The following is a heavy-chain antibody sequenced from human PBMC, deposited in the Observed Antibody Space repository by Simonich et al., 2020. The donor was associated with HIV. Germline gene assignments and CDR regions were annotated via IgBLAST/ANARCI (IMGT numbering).Heavy chain of an antibody. V-gene: IGHV4-34*01. D-gene: IGHD2-2*01. Sequence: QVQLQQWGAGLLKPSETLSLTCAVYGGSFSGHYWSWIRQPPGKGLEWIGKINHRESTNYNPSLKSRVTISVDTSKNQFSLKLSSVTAADTAVYYCARGFYQRLYYFDYWGQGTLVTVSS. J-gene: IGHJ4*02. CDR3: ARGFYQRLYYFDY. CDR2: INHREST. CDR1: GGSFSGHY.